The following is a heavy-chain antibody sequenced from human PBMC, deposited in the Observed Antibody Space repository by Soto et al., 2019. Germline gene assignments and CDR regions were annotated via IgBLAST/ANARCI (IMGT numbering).Heavy chain of an antibody. Sequence: QVQLVESGGGVVQPGRSLRLSCAASGFTFSSYGMHWVRQAPGKGLEWVAVISYDGSNKYYADSVKGRFTISRDNSKNTLYLQMNSLRAEDTAVYYCAKGGVAATHYYYGMDVWGQGTTVTVSS. CDR1: GFTFSSYG. CDR2: ISYDGSNK. D-gene: IGHD2-15*01. CDR3: AKGGVAATHYYYGMDV. V-gene: IGHV3-30*18. J-gene: IGHJ6*02.